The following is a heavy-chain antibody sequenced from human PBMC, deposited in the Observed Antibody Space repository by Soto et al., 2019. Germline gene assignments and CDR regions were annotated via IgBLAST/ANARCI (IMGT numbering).Heavy chain of an antibody. V-gene: IGHV3-15*01. Sequence: EVQLVESGGGLVKPGGSHRLSCAASGFTFSNAWMSWVRQAPGKGLEWVGRIKGKTDGVTTDYAAPVKGRFTISRGDSKNTLYLQMNSLKTEDTAVYYCTTDQRGLTTHYYDSSGYYYFERWGQGTLVTVSS. D-gene: IGHD3-22*01. CDR1: GFTFSNAW. CDR3: TTDQRGLTTHYYDSSGYYYFER. J-gene: IGHJ4*02. CDR2: IKGKTDGVTT.